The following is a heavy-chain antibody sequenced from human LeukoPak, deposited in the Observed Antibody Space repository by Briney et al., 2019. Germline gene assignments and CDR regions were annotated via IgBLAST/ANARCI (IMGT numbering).Heavy chain of an antibody. D-gene: IGHD3-16*01. CDR2: ISGSGGST. V-gene: IGHV3-23*01. CDR1: GFTFSSYA. J-gene: IGHJ6*02. CDR3: AKFGGDYYYYSMDV. Sequence: GGSLRLSCAASGFTFSSYAMSWVRQAPGKGLEWVSAISGSGGSTYYADSVKGRFTISRDNSKNTLYLKMNSLRAEDTAVYYCAKFGGDYYYYSMDVWGQGTTVTVSS.